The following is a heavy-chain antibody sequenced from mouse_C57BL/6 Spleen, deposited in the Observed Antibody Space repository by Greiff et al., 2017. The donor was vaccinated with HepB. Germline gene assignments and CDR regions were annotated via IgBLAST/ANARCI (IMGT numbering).Heavy chain of an antibody. V-gene: IGHV5-9-1*02. CDR1: GFTFSSYA. Sequence: EVHLVESGEGLVKPGGSLKLSCAASGFTFSSYAMSWVRQTPEKRLEWVAYISSGGDYTYYADTVKGRFTISRDNARNTLYLQMSSLKSEDTAMYYCTRDRNDYSKYGGMDFWGQGTSVTVSS. D-gene: IGHD2-5*01. CDR3: TRDRNDYSKYGGMDF. J-gene: IGHJ4*01. CDR2: ISSGGDYT.